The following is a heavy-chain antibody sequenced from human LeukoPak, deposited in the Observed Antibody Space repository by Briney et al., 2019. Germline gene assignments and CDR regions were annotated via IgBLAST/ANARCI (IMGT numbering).Heavy chain of an antibody. D-gene: IGHD3-16*01. V-gene: IGHV1-8*01. Sequence: ASVKVSCKVSGYTLSELSMHWVRQSPGQGLEWMGWMNPNSGNTGYAQKFQGRVTMTRNTSISTAYMELSSLRSEDTAVYYCARGLRLGELYALSTPDYWGQGTLVTVSS. J-gene: IGHJ4*02. CDR2: MNPNSGNT. CDR1: GYTLSELS. CDR3: ARGLRLGELYALSTPDY.